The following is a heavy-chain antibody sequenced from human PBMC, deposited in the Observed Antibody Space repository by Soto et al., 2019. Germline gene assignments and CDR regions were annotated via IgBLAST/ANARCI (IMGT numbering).Heavy chain of an antibody. CDR3: AQGYCSSTSCYGISYYGMDV. CDR2: IYYSGST. CDR1: GGSISSGGYY. V-gene: IGHV4-31*03. J-gene: IGHJ6*02. D-gene: IGHD2-2*01. Sequence: QVQLQESGPGLVKPSQTLSLTCTVSGGSISSGGYYWSWIRQPPGKGLEWIGYIYYSGSTYYNPSLKSRVTISVDTSKNQFSLKLSSVTAADTAVYYCAQGYCSSTSCYGISYYGMDVWGQGTTVTVSS.